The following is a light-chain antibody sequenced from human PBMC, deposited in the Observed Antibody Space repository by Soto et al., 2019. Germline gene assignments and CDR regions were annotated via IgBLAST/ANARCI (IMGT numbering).Light chain of an antibody. CDR2: GAS. CDR3: QQYGNSGSSLFT. Sequence: EIVLTQSPGTLSLSPGERATLSCRASQSVTSNYLAWYQQKPGQTPRLLIYGASSRATGIPDRFSGSGSGTDFTLPISRLEPEDFAVYYCQQYGNSGSSLFTFGPGTKVDI. CDR1: QSVTSNY. J-gene: IGKJ3*01. V-gene: IGKV3-20*01.